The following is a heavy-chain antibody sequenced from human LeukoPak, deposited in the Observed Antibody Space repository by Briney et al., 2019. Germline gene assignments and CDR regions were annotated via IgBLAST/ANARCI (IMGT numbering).Heavy chain of an antibody. J-gene: IGHJ4*02. Sequence: ASVKVSCKASGYAFTDFYIHWVRQAPGQGLEWMGWISPNSGGTNYAQKFQGTVTMTRDTSISTAYMELSRLTSDDTAVYYCARDGSRHYYDSSGYPGGYWGQGTLVTVSS. CDR3: ARDGSRHYYDSSGYPGGY. CDR1: GYAFTDFY. V-gene: IGHV1-2*02. D-gene: IGHD3-22*01. CDR2: ISPNSGGT.